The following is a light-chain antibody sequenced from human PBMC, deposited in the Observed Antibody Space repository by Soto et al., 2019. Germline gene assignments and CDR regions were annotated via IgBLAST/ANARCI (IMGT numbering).Light chain of an antibody. Sequence: QSALTQPPSVSGSPGQSFTISCTGTSSDVGSYNRVSWYQQPPGTAPKLMIYEVTNRPSGVPDRFSGSKSGNTASLTISGLQAEDEADYYCSSYTSSSTSAVFGGGTKLTVL. CDR3: SSYTSSSTSAV. CDR2: EVT. CDR1: SSDVGSYNR. J-gene: IGLJ2*01. V-gene: IGLV2-18*02.